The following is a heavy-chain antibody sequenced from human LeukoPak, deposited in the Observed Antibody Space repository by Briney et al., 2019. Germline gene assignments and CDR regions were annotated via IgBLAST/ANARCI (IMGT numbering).Heavy chain of an antibody. CDR1: GFTFSDYS. V-gene: IGHV3-48*01. J-gene: IGHJ4*02. CDR2: ISTTNSSTI. CDR3: ARDRGSSGYHFDY. Sequence: GGSLRLSCAASGFTFSDYSMNWVRQAPGKGLEWVSYISTTNSSTIYYADSVEGRFTISRDNAENSLYLQMNSMRAEDTAVYYCARDRGSSGYHFDYWGQGTLVTVSS. D-gene: IGHD3-22*01.